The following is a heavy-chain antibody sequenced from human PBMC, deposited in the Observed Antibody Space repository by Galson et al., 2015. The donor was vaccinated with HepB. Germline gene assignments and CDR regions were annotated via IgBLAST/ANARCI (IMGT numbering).Heavy chain of an antibody. V-gene: IGHV3-73*01. CDR1: GFTFSGSA. CDR3: TRPTLSGKHCGGDCYAY. J-gene: IGHJ4*02. Sequence: SLRLSCAASGFTFSGSAMHWVRQASGNGLEWVARIRSKANSYATADAASVKGRFTISRDESKNTAYLQINSLKTEDTAVHYCTRPTLSGKHCGGDCYAYWGQGTLVTVSS. CDR2: IRSKANSYAT. D-gene: IGHD2-21*01.